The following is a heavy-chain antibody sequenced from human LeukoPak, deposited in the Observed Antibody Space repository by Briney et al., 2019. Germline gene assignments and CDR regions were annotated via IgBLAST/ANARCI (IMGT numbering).Heavy chain of an antibody. D-gene: IGHD6-13*01. Sequence: PSETLSLTCTVSGGSISSYYWSWIRQPPGKGLEWIGYIYYSGSTNYNPSLKSRVTISVDTSKNQFSLKLSSVTAADTAVYYCARGGRPGITASWGQGTLVTVSS. CDR2: IYYSGST. CDR3: ARGGRPGITAS. J-gene: IGHJ5*02. V-gene: IGHV4-59*01. CDR1: GGSISSYY.